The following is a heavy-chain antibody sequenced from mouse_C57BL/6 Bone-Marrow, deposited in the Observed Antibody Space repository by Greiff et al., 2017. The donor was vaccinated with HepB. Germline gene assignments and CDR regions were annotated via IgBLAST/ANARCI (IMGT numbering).Heavy chain of an antibody. D-gene: IGHD1-1*01. V-gene: IGHV1-81*01. CDR1: GYTFTSYG. Sequence: VQLQESGAELARPGASVKLSCKASGYTFTSYGISWVKQRTGQGLEWIGEIYPRSGNTYYNEKFKGKATLTADKSSSTAYMELRSLTSDDSAVYFCARGYYGSSNFDYWGQGTTLTVSS. CDR2: IYPRSGNT. J-gene: IGHJ2*01. CDR3: ARGYYGSSNFDY.